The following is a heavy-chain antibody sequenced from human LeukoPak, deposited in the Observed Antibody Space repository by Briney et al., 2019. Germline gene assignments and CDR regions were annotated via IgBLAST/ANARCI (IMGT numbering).Heavy chain of an antibody. CDR2: ISYDGSNK. J-gene: IGHJ4*02. Sequence: GRSLRLSCAASGFTFSSYGMHWVRQAPGEGLEWVAVISYDGSNKYYADSVKGRFTISRDNSKNTLYLQMNSLRAEDTAVYYCAKEDRYYGSLDYWGQGTLVTVSS. CDR1: GFTFSSYG. D-gene: IGHD3-3*01. V-gene: IGHV3-30*18. CDR3: AKEDRYYGSLDY.